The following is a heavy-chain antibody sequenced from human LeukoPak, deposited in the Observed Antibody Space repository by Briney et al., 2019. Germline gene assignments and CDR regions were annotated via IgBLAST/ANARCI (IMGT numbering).Heavy chain of an antibody. CDR1: GFTFSPYV. CDR3: AREFYYGSGSDY. Sequence: GGSLRLSCAASGFTFSPYVMHGVRQAPGKGLEWVSSITSSSSDISYADSVKGRFTVSRDNAKNSLYLRMNSLRVEDTAVYYCAREFYYGSGSDYWGQGTLVTVSS. J-gene: IGHJ4*02. CDR2: ITSSSSDI. D-gene: IGHD3-10*01. V-gene: IGHV3-21*01.